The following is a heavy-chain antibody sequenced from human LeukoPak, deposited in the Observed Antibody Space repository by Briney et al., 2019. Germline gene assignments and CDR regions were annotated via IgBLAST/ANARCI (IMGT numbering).Heavy chain of an antibody. Sequence: GGSLRLSCAASGFTFSNAWMTWVRQPPGKGLEWVGRIKSKTDGGTTDYAAPVKGRFTISRDDSKNTLYLQMNSLKAEDTAVYYCARVRYRNWVVDYWGQGILVTVSS. D-gene: IGHD1-1*01. CDR2: IKSKTDGGTT. V-gene: IGHV3-15*01. CDR3: ARVRYRNWVVDY. J-gene: IGHJ4*02. CDR1: GFTFSNAW.